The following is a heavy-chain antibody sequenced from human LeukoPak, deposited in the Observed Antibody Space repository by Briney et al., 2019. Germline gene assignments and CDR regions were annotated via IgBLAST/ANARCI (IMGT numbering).Heavy chain of an antibody. Sequence: GGSLRLSCAASGFTFDDYAMHWVRQAPGKGLEWVSGISWNSGSIGYADSVKGRFTISRDNAKNSLCLQMNSLRAEDTALYYCAKDISGSGSYTALDIWGQGTMVTVSS. CDR2: ISWNSGSI. CDR1: GFTFDDYA. CDR3: AKDISGSGSYTALDI. V-gene: IGHV3-9*01. D-gene: IGHD3-10*01. J-gene: IGHJ3*02.